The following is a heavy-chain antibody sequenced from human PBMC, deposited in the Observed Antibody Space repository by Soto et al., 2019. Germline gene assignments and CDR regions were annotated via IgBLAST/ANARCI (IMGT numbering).Heavy chain of an antibody. CDR2: ISWNSGYI. V-gene: IGHV3-9*01. CDR3: AKDGVSYNWNYASYFDY. CDR1: GFTFDDYA. Sequence: EVQLVESGGGXXXXGRSXXXXXXASGFTFDDYAMHWVRQAPGKGLEWVSGISWNSGYIGYADSVKGRFTISRDNAKNSLYLQMNSLRAEDTALYYCAKDGVSYNWNYASYFDYWGQGTLVTVSS. D-gene: IGHD1-7*01. J-gene: IGHJ4*02.